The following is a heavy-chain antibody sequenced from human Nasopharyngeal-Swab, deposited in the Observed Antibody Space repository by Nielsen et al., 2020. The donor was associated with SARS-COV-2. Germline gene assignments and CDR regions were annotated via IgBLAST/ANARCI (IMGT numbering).Heavy chain of an antibody. CDR3: ASSPSRGWYEYHLDN. CDR1: GFTVSSNY. Sequence: GGSLRLSCAVSGFTVSSNYMSWVRQAPGKGLEWVSVIYGGDSTCYADSVRGRFTVTRHISENTLYLQMNSLRAEDTAVYYCASSPSRGWYEYHLDNWGQGTLVTVSS. J-gene: IGHJ4*02. CDR2: IYGGDST. V-gene: IGHV3-53*04. D-gene: IGHD6-19*01.